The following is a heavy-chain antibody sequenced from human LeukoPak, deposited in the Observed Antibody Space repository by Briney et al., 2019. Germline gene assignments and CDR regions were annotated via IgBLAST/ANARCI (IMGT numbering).Heavy chain of an antibody. V-gene: IGHV4-59*12. CDR2: IYYSGST. Sequence: PSETLSLTCTVSGGSISSYYWSWIRQPPGKGLQWIGNIYYSGSTYYNPSLKSRVTISVDTSKNQFSLKLSSVTAADTAEYYCAREVIAAHNWFDPWGQGTLITVSS. CDR3: AREVIAAHNWFDP. CDR1: GGSISSYY. D-gene: IGHD6-6*01. J-gene: IGHJ5*02.